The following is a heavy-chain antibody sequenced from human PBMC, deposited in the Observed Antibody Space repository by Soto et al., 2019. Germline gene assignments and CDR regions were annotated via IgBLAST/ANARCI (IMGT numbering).Heavy chain of an antibody. J-gene: IGHJ4*02. Sequence: PSQTLSLTCAISGDSVSSNSAAWNWIRQSPSRGLEWLGRTYYRSKWYNDYAVSVKSRITINPDTSKNQFSLQLNSVTPEDTAVYYCARTEAPRTRDGKTPGGFDYWGQGTLVAVSS. CDR2: TYYRSKWYN. CDR3: ARTEAPRTRDGKTPGGFDY. CDR1: GDSVSSNSAA. D-gene: IGHD3-16*01. V-gene: IGHV6-1*01.